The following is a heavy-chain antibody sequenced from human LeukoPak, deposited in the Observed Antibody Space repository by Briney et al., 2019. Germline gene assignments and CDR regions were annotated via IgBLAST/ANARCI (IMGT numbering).Heavy chain of an antibody. CDR1: GFTFSSYA. CDR3: AGGSSINSYFFDI. Sequence: PGGSLRLSCAASGFTFSSYAMHWVRQAPGKGLEWVAVISYDGSNKYYADSVRGRFTISRDNAQNSLFLQMNSLRAEDTAVYYCAGGSSINSYFFDIWGQGTLVTVSS. J-gene: IGHJ4*02. D-gene: IGHD2-2*01. V-gene: IGHV3-30-3*01. CDR2: ISYDGSNK.